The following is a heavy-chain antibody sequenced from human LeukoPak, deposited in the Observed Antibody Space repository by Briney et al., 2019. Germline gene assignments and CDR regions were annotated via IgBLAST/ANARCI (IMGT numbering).Heavy chain of an antibody. V-gene: IGHV4-34*01. CDR2: INHSGST. D-gene: IGHD4-17*01. CDR1: GGSFSGYY. J-gene: IGHJ4*02. CDR3: ARDMDGDYGLFDY. Sequence: PSETLSLTCAVYGGSFSGYYWSWIRQPPGKGLEWIGEINHSGSTNYNPSLKSRVTISVDTSKNQFSLKLSSVTAADTAVYYCARDMDGDYGLFDYWGQGTLVTVSS.